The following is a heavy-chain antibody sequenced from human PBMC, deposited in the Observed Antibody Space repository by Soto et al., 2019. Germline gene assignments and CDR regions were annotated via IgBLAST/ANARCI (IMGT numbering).Heavy chain of an antibody. CDR2: IYYSGST. V-gene: IGHV4-39*01. Sequence: SETLSLTCTVSGGSISSSSYYWGWIRQPPGKGLEWIGSIYYSGSTYYNPSLKSRVTISVDTSKNQFSLKLSSVTAADTAVYYCARGIMITFGGVIPFDYWGQGTLVTVYS. D-gene: IGHD3-16*01. J-gene: IGHJ4*02. CDR3: ARGIMITFGGVIPFDY. CDR1: GGSISSSSYY.